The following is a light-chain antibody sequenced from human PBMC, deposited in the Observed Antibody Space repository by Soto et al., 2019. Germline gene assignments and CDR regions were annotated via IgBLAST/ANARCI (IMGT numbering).Light chain of an antibody. J-gene: IGLJ2*01. CDR1: NSDVGGYNY. CDR2: EVS. V-gene: IGLV2-14*01. Sequence: QSALTQPASVPGSPGQSITISCTGTNSDVGGYNYVSWYQQHPGKAPKLMIYEVSNRPSGVSNRFSGSKSGNTASLTISGLQAEDEDDYYCTSYTSSATVVFGGGTKLTVL. CDR3: TSYTSSATVV.